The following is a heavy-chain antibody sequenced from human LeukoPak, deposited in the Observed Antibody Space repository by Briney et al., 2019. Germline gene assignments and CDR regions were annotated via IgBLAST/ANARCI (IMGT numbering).Heavy chain of an antibody. CDR1: GGTFSSYA. D-gene: IGHD5-18*01. CDR3: ARDSNGYSYGNFDY. CDR2: IIPIFGTA. J-gene: IGHJ4*02. V-gene: IGHV1-69*13. Sequence: SVKVSCKASGGTFSSYAINWVRQAPGQGLEWMGGIIPIFGTANYAQKFQGRVTITADESTSTAYMELSSLRSEDTAVYYCARDSNGYSYGNFDYWGQGTLVTVSS.